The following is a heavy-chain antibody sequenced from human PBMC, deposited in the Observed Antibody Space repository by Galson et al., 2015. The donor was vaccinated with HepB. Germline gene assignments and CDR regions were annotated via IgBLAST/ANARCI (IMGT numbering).Heavy chain of an antibody. D-gene: IGHD3-9*01. Sequence: SLRLSCAASGFTFSSYWVTWVRQAPGKGLEWVANIKQDGTEKYYLDSVKGRFTISRDNAKNSLYLQMNSLRAEDTAVYYCAREDIFTGYYGIDYWGQGTLVTVSS. J-gene: IGHJ4*02. CDR2: IKQDGTEK. V-gene: IGHV3-7*03. CDR1: GFTFSSYW. CDR3: AREDIFTGYYGIDY.